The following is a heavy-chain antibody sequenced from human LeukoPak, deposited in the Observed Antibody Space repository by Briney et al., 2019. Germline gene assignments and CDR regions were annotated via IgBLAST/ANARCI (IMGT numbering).Heavy chain of an antibody. CDR3: ASYCSSTSCPEGFDY. V-gene: IGHV3-21*01. Sequence: GGSLRLSCAASGFTFSSYSMNWVRQAPGKGLEWVSSISGSSSYIYYANSVKGRFTISRDNAKNSLYLQMNSLRAEDTAVYYCASYCSSTSCPEGFDYWGQGTLVTVSS. CDR2: ISGSSSYI. J-gene: IGHJ4*02. D-gene: IGHD2-2*01. CDR1: GFTFSSYS.